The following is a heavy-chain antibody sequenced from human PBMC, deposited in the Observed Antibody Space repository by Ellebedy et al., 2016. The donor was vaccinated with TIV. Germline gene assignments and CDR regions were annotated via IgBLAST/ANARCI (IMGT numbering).Heavy chain of an antibody. V-gene: IGHV3-7*01. CDR1: GLTFSGDW. D-gene: IGHD2-8*01. CDR3: SRNLGHYMLSD. CDR2: INGDGRAI. Sequence: GESLKISXAASGLTFSGDWMTWMRQAPGKGLELVANINGDGRAIQYADSVEGRSTISRDNAKKSLFLQMNSLRVEDTAMYYCSRNLGHYMLSDWGQGSLVTVSS. J-gene: IGHJ4*02.